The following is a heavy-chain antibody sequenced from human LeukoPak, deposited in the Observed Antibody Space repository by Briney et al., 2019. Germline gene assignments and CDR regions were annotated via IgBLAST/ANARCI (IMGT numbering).Heavy chain of an antibody. CDR3: ARVIRRDPYNYDVFDL. J-gene: IGHJ3*01. Sequence: PSETLSLTCTVSGGSISSYYWSWIRQPPGKGLEWIGRIFSDGSSNCSPSLKSRVTISIDTSKNQFSLNLSSVTAADTAMYYCARVIRRDPYNYDVFDLWGQGTMVTVSS. CDR1: GGSISSYY. D-gene: IGHD5-24*01. V-gene: IGHV4-4*07. CDR2: IFSDGSS.